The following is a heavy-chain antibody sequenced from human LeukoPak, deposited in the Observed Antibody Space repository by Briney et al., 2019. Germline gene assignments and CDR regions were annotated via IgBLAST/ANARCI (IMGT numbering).Heavy chain of an antibody. J-gene: IGHJ3*02. V-gene: IGHV3-23*01. D-gene: IGHD3-22*01. CDR3: AKDPQPTITTDAFDI. CDR1: GFTFSTYS. CDR2: ISGIGGST. Sequence: PGGSLRLSCAASGFTFSTYSMNWVRQAPGKGLEWVSAISGIGGSTYYADSVKGRFTISRDNSKNTLYLQMNSLRAEDTAVYYCAKDPQPTITTDAFDIWGQGTMVTVSS.